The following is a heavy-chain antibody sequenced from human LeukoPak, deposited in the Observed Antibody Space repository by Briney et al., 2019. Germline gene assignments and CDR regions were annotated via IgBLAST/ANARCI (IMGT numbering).Heavy chain of an antibody. CDR2: INPYNGNT. D-gene: IGHD1-26*01. V-gene: IGHV1-18*01. Sequence: ASVKVSCKASGYIFITYGINWVRQAPGQGLEWLGWINPYNGNTNYAQKFQGRVTMTTDTSTSTASVELRSLRSDDTAVYYCARGSGIDYWGQGTLVTVSS. J-gene: IGHJ4*02. CDR3: ARGSGIDY. CDR1: GYIFITYG.